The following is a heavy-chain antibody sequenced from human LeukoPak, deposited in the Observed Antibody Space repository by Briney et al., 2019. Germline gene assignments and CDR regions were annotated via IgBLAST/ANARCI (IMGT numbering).Heavy chain of an antibody. CDR2: ISGGGGAT. V-gene: IGHV3-23*01. J-gene: IGHJ4*02. CDR3: ARDDAITFGGVIVIFDY. Sequence: GGSLRLSCGTSGFTFSSYGMSWVRQAPGKGLEWVSIISGGGGATYYADSVKGRFTISRDNAKNSLYLQMNSLRAEDTAVYYCARDDAITFGGVIVIFDYWGQGTLVTVSS. CDR1: GFTFSSYG. D-gene: IGHD3-16*02.